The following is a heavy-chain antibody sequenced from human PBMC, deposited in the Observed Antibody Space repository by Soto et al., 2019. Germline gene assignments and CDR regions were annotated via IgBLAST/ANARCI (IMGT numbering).Heavy chain of an antibody. Sequence: SETLCLTCTVSGGSISSGGDYWSLIRQPPGKGLEWMGYIYYSGSTNYNPSLKSRVTISVDTSKNQFSLKLSSVTAADTAVYYCARHNWTDVDYSAQGTLVTVSS. CDR2: IYYSGST. D-gene: IGHD1-20*01. CDR3: ARHNWTDVDY. CDR1: GGSISSGGDY. J-gene: IGHJ4*02. V-gene: IGHV4-61*08.